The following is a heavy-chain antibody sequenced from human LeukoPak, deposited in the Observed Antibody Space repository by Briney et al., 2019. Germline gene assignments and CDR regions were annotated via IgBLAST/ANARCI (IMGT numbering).Heavy chain of an antibody. CDR1: GFTFSTYW. V-gene: IGHV3-7*01. D-gene: IGHD3-10*02. J-gene: IGHJ6*04. Sequence: GGSLRLSCAASGFTFSTYWMSWVRQAPGKGLEWVANIKQDGSEKYYVDSVKGRFTISKDNAKNSLFLQMNSLRAEDTAVYYCAELGITMIGGVWGKGATVTISS. CDR2: IKQDGSEK. CDR3: AELGITMIGGV.